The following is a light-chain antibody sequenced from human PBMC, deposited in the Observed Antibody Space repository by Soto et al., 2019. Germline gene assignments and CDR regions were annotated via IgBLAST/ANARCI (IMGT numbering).Light chain of an antibody. CDR1: SSDVGGYNY. Sequence: QSVLTQPRSVSGSPGQSITISCTGTSSDVGGYNYVSWYQHRPAEAPKLMIYDVTKRPSGVPDRFSGSKSGYTASLTISGLQPEDEADYYCCSYAGSFRLIFGGGTKVTVL. J-gene: IGLJ2*01. V-gene: IGLV2-11*01. CDR3: CSYAGSFRLI. CDR2: DVT.